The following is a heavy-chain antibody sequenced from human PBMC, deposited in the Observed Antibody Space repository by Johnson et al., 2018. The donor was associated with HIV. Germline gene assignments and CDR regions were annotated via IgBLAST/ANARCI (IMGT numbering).Heavy chain of an antibody. V-gene: IGHV3-53*04. D-gene: IGHD1-1*01. J-gene: IGHJ3*02. CDR3: ATVPRRRGI. Sequence: VQLVESGGGVVQPGGSLRLSCAASGFPVSRNYMTWVRQAPGKGLECVSVIYSGGSTYYADSVKGRFTISRDNSKNTLYLQMNSLRAEDTALYYCATVPRRRGIWGQGTMVTVSS. CDR2: IYSGGST. CDR1: GFPVSRNY.